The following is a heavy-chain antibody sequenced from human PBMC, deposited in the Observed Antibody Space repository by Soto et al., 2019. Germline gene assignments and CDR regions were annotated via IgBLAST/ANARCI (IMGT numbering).Heavy chain of an antibody. V-gene: IGHV4-4*02. D-gene: IGHD2-21*01. Sequence: QVQLRQSGPRLARPSGTLSLTCVVSGDSISSTHWWTWVRQTPGTGLEWIGEVYHTGSTKYNPSLKKRLTISQDKSNNQFSLNLKSLTAADTAVYYCATLPPRIVVTILPIPSWGQGTQVTVSS. J-gene: IGHJ4*02. CDR3: ATLPPRIVVTILPIPS. CDR2: VYHTGST. CDR1: GDSISSTHW.